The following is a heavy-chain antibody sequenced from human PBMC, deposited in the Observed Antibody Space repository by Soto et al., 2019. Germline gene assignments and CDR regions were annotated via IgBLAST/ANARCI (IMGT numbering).Heavy chain of an antibody. V-gene: IGHV1-46*01. CDR1: GNTFTSYY. CDR3: ARDTVAGYFDY. J-gene: IGHJ4*02. D-gene: IGHD6-19*01. CDR2: INPSGGSK. Sequence: QVQLEQSGAEVKKPGASVKVSCKASGNTFTSYYIHWVRQAPGQGLEWMGIINPSGGSKRFAQKFQDRVTMTRDTSTSTVYMELRSLGSEDTAVYYCARDTVAGYFDYWGQGTLVTVSS.